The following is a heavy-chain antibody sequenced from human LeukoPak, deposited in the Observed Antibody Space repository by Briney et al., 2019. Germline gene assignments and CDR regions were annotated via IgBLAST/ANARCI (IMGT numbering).Heavy chain of an antibody. Sequence: SETLSLTCAVYGGTFSGYYWSWIRQPPGKRLEWVGESNDSGGTNYNPSLTSRVPMSVDTSKNQFSLKLTSVTAADTAVYYCARHNIASDGARLFDFWGRGTLVTVSP. CDR1: GGTFSGYY. CDR3: ARHNIASDGARLFDF. CDR2: SNDSGGT. V-gene: IGHV4-34*10. J-gene: IGHJ4*02. D-gene: IGHD4-17*01.